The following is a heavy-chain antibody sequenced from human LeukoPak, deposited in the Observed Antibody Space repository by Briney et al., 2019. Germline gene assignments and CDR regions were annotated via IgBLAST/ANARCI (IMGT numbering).Heavy chain of an antibody. CDR1: GGSISSSSYY. CDR3: GRAQVRVVRGVSPWSQLPQKHHYSMDV. J-gene: IGHJ6*02. V-gene: IGHV4-39*07. D-gene: IGHD3-10*01. Sequence: PSETLSLTCTVSGGSISSSSYYWGWIRQPPGKGLEWIGSIYYSGSTYYNPSLKSRVTISVDTSKNQFSLKLSSVTAADTAVYYCGRAQVRVVRGVSPWSQLPQKHHYSMDVWGQGTTVIVSS. CDR2: IYYSGST.